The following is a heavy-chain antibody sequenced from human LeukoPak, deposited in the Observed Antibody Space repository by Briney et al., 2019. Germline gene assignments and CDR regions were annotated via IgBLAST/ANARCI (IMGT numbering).Heavy chain of an antibody. D-gene: IGHD3-10*01. J-gene: IGHJ6*02. Sequence: SETLSLTCTVSGGSISSGGYYWGWIRQPPGKGLEWIGSIYYSGSTYYNPSLKSRVTISVDTSKNQFSLKLSSVTAADTAVYYCARVLVVRGVIRDYYYGMDVWGQGTTVTVSS. CDR3: ARVLVVRGVIRDYYYGMDV. CDR1: GGSISSGGYY. V-gene: IGHV4-39*07. CDR2: IYYSGST.